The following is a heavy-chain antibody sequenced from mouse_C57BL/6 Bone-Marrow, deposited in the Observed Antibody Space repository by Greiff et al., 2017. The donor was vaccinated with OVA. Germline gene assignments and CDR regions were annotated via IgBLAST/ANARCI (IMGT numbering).Heavy chain of an antibody. CDR3: ARNREEGNYFDY. J-gene: IGHJ2*01. Sequence: VQLQQPGAELVRPGSSVKLSCKASGYTFTSYWMHWVKQRPIQGLEWIGNIDPSDSETHYNQKFKDKATLTVDKSSSTAYMQLSSLTSEDSAVYYCARNREEGNYFDYWGQGTTLTVSS. CDR1: GYTFTSYW. CDR2: IDPSDSET. V-gene: IGHV1-52*01.